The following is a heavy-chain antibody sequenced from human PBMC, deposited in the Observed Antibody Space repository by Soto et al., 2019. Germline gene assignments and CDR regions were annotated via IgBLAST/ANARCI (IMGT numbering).Heavy chain of an antibody. CDR2: VDVGGGST. Sequence: EVQLLESGGGLVQPGGFLRLSCAASGFTFSTHAMIWVRQAPGKGLNWVSTVDVGGGSTYYTDSVKGRFTVSRDNSKNTVYLQLNTLRAEDTAIYFCARDSGPAGGGACDIWGQGTMVTVSS. J-gene: IGHJ3*02. CDR3: ARDSGPAGGGACDI. D-gene: IGHD6-25*01. CDR1: GFTFSTHA. V-gene: IGHV3-23*01.